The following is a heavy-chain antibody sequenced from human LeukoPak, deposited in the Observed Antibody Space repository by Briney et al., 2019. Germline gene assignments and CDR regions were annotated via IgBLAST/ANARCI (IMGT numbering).Heavy chain of an antibody. D-gene: IGHD3-9*01. CDR1: GFTFSNYA. V-gene: IGHV3-23*01. CDR2: ITGSGGNT. CDR3: AKWGDYDVLTGYYVSDY. J-gene: IGHJ4*02. Sequence: GASLRLSCAASGFTFSNYAMSWVRQAPGKGLEWVSAITGSGGNTYYADSAKGRFTISRDNPKNTLYLQMNSLRAEDTAVYYCAKWGDYDVLTGYYVSDYWGQGTLVTVSS.